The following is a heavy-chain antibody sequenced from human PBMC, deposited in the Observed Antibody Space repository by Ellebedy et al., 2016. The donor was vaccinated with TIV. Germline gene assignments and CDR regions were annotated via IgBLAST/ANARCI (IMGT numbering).Heavy chain of an antibody. CDR1: GYTFTSYG. CDR3: AREPPKYCSSTSCRDY. V-gene: IGHV1-18*01. CDR2: ISAYNGNT. J-gene: IGHJ4*02. Sequence: ASVKVSXXASGYTFTSYGISWVRQAPGQGLEWMGWISAYNGNTNYAQKLQGRVTMTTDTSTSTAYMELRSLRSDDTAVYYCAREPPKYCSSTSCRDYWGRGTLVTVSS. D-gene: IGHD2-2*01.